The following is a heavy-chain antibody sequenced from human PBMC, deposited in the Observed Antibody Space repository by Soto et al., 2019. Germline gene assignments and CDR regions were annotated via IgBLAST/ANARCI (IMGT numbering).Heavy chain of an antibody. CDR3: ASGAVVNFDS. CDR1: GGSISSGGSS. V-gene: IGHV4-30-2*01. D-gene: IGHD2-21*01. CDR2: IYRSGST. Sequence: QLQLQESGSGLVKPSQTLSLTCAVSGGSISSGGSSWTWIRQPPGKGLEWIGYIYRSGSTYYNPSLKSRVTISVDRSKTQFSLKLTSVTAADTAVYYCASGAVVNFDSWGQGTLVTVSS. J-gene: IGHJ4*02.